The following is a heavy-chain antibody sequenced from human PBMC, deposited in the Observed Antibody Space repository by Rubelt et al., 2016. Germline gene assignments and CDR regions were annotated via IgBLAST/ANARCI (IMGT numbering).Heavy chain of an antibody. CDR3: ARGLGLGYSSSWFNWFDP. J-gene: IGHJ5*02. Sequence: QVQLAQSGAEVKKPGASVKVSCKASGYTFTSYAMHWVRQAPGQRLEWMGWINAGNGHTKYSQKFQGRVTSTRDTSASTAYMELSSLRSEDTAVYYCARGLGLGYSSSWFNWFDPWGQGTLVTVSS. CDR2: INAGNGHT. D-gene: IGHD6-13*01. CDR1: GYTFTSYA. V-gene: IGHV1-3*01.